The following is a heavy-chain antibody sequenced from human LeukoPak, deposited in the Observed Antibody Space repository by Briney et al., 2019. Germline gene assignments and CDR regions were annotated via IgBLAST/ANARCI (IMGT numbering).Heavy chain of an antibody. CDR1: GFTFSSYA. D-gene: IGHD1-7*01. V-gene: IGHV3-23*01. J-gene: IGHJ5*02. CDR2: ISGSGGST. CDR3: AKTPTRITGTTLVDP. Sequence: GGSLRLSCAASGFTFSSYAMSWVRQAPGKGLEWVSAISGSGGSTYYADSVKGRFTISRDNSKNTLYLQMNSLRAEDTAVYYCAKTPTRITGTTLVDPWGQGTLVTVSS.